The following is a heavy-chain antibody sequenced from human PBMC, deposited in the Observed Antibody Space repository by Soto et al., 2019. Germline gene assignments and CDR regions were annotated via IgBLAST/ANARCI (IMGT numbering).Heavy chain of an antibody. D-gene: IGHD6-13*01. CDR1: GYNVSSYW. Sequence: QKSSDERCGYNVSSYWIAWVRQMPGKGLEWMGIIYPGDSDTRYSPSFQGQVTISADKSISTAYLQWSSLKASDTAMYYCARTSAAGKYYYGMDVWGQGTTVTVSS. J-gene: IGHJ6*02. V-gene: IGHV5-51*01. CDR2: IYPGDSDT. CDR3: ARTSAAGKYYYGMDV.